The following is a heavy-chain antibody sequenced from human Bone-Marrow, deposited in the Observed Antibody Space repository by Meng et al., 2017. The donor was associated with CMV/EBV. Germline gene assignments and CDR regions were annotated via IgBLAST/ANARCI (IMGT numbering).Heavy chain of an antibody. CDR3: ARSGYDSSGYYAGWFGP. D-gene: IGHD3-22*01. CDR1: GFTFSTYS. CDR2: ISDSSSYI. J-gene: IGHJ5*02. Sequence: ETLSLTCAASGFTFSTYSMNWVRQAPGKGLEWVSSISDSSSYIKYADSVRGRFIISRDNVKNSLSLQMNSLRAEDTAVYYCARSGYDSSGYYAGWFGPWGQGTLVTVSS. V-gene: IGHV3-21*06.